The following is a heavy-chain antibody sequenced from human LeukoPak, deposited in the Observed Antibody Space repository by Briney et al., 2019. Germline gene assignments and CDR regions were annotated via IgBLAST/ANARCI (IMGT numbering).Heavy chain of an antibody. CDR3: ARGPYYYGSGSGLNYYYGMDV. Sequence: GRSLRLSCAASGFTFSSYAMHWVRQAPGKGLEWVAVISYDGSNKYYADSVKGRFTISRDNSKNTLYLQMNSLRAEDTAVYYCARGPYYYGSGSGLNYYYGMDVWGQGTTVTVSS. CDR2: ISYDGSNK. V-gene: IGHV3-30*04. CDR1: GFTFSSYA. D-gene: IGHD3-10*01. J-gene: IGHJ6*02.